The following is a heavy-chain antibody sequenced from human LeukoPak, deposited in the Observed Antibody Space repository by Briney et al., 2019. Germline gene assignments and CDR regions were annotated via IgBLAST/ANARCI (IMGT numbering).Heavy chain of an antibody. J-gene: IGHJ6*02. CDR3: ARDGYCSSTSCYKDYYYGMDV. V-gene: IGHV4-59*01. CDR1: GGSISSYY. D-gene: IGHD2-2*02. Sequence: SETLSLTCTVSGGSISSYYWSWIRQPPGKGLEWIGYIYYSGSTNYNPSLKSRVTISVDTSKNQFSLKLSSVTAADTAVYYCARDGYCSSTSCYKDYYYGMDVWGQGTTVTVSS. CDR2: IYYSGST.